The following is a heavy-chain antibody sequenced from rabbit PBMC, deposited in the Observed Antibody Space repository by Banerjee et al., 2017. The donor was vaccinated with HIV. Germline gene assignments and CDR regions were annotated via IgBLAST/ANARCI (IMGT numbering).Heavy chain of an antibody. CDR1: GFSFSSSYY. CDR2: IAVGGSA. CDR3: ARDVGAYAAYGL. D-gene: IGHD6-1*01. Sequence: QSLEESGGDLVKPGASLTLTCTASGFSFSSSYYMCWVRQAPGKGLEWIGYIAVGGSAYYASWVNGRFSISRENTQNTVSLQMTSLTAADTATYFCARDVGAYAAYGLWGPGTLVTVS. J-gene: IGHJ4*01. V-gene: IGHV1S40*01.